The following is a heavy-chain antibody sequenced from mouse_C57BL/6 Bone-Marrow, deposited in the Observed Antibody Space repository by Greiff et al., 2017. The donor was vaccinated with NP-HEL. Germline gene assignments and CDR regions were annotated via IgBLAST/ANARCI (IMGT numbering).Heavy chain of an antibody. CDR1: GYTFTSYW. J-gene: IGHJ2*01. V-gene: IGHV1-64*01. Sequence: VQLQQSGAELVKPGASVKLSCKASGYTFTSYWMHWVKQRPGQGLEWIGMIHPNSGSTNYNEKFKSKATLTVDKSSSTAYMQLSSLTSEDSAVYYCASLIYYYTYFDYWGQGTTLTVSS. CDR2: IHPNSGST. D-gene: IGHD1-1*01. CDR3: ASLIYYYTYFDY.